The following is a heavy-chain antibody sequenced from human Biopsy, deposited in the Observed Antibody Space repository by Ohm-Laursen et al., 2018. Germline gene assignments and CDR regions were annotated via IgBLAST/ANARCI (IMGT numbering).Heavy chain of an antibody. CDR3: AKDLRNNNWGVEN. Sequence: SLRLSCTASGFSFSSYGMHWVRQAPGKGLERVAVISDDGRNKYYVDSVKGRFTISRDNSKNTQYLQMNNLRAEDTAVFYCAKDLRNNNWGVENWGQGTLVTVSS. CDR1: GFSFSSYG. D-gene: IGHD7-27*01. CDR2: ISDDGRNK. V-gene: IGHV3-30*18. J-gene: IGHJ4*02.